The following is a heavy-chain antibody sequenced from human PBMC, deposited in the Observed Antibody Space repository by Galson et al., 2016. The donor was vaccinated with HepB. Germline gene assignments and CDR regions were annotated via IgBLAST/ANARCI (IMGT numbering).Heavy chain of an antibody. CDR2: INHSGIT. J-gene: IGHJ4*02. V-gene: IGHV4-34*01. CDR3: ARKRRSGTYYTFFFDY. CDR1: GGPFSGYF. D-gene: IGHD3-10*01. Sequence: SETLSLTCDVSGGPFSGYFWTWIRQPPGKGLEWIGEINHSGITNYNPSLESRVTLSIDTSNNQFSLMLTSVTAADTAVYFCARKRRSGTYYTFFFDYWDEGTLVTVSS.